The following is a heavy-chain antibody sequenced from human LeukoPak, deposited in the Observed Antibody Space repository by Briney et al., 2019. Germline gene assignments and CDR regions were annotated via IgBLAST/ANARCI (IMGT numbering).Heavy chain of an antibody. CDR1: GGTFSSYA. V-gene: IGHV1-69*04. CDR2: IIPILGIA. Sequence: SVKVSCKASGGTFSSYAISWVRQAPGQGLEWMGRIIPILGIANYAQKFQGRVTITADKSTSTAYMELSSLSSVTAADTAVYYCARKGLYSSSRLDYWGQGTLVTVSS. J-gene: IGHJ4*02. CDR3: ARKGLYSSSRLDY. D-gene: IGHD6-13*01.